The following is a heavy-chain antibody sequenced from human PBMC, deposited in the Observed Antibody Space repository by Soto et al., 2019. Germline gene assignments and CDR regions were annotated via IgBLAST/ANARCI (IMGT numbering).Heavy chain of an antibody. CDR3: TTGLNGELND. CDR2: ISSDDSNI. J-gene: IGHJ3*01. D-gene: IGHD1-1*01. CDR1: GFTFSIFD. V-gene: IGHV3-30*03. Sequence: QVQLVESGGGVVQPGRSLRLSCVASGFTFSIFDMHWVRQAPGKGLEWVTLISSDDSNIYYADSVQGRFTVSRDDSRNTLYLQTNSLRPEDMAVSYCTTGLNGELNDWGQGTMVTVSS.